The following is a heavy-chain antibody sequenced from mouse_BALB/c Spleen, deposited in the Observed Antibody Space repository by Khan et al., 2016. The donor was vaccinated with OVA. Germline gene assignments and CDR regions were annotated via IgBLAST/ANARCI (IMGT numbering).Heavy chain of an antibody. J-gene: IGHJ4*01. V-gene: IGHV9-3-1*01. Sequence: QIQLVQSGPDLKKPGETVKISCKASGYTFTNYGINWVKQAPGKGLKWMGWIYTYTGEPTYADDFKGRFAFSLENSDSTAYLQINNLKNADTATYFCARGGRRAMDYWGQGTSVTVSS. D-gene: IGHD3-3*01. CDR3: ARGGRRAMDY. CDR1: GYTFTNYG. CDR2: IYTYTGEP.